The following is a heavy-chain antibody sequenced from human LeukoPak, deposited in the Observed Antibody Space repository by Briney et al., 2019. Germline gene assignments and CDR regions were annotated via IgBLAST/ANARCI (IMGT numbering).Heavy chain of an antibody. V-gene: IGHV3-23*01. J-gene: IGHJ4*02. CDR2: ISGSGGST. CDR1: GFTFSSYA. CDR3: ASDYYGSGSYYSPNY. Sequence: GGSLRLSCAASGFTFSSYAMSWVRQAPGKGLEWVSAISGSGGSTYHADSVKGRFTISRDNSKNTLYLQMNSLRAEDTAVYYCASDYYGSGSYYSPNYWDQGTLVTVSS. D-gene: IGHD3-10*01.